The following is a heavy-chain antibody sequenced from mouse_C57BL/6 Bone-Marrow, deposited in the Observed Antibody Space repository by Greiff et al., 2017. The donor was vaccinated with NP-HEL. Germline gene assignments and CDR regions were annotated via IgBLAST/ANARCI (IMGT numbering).Heavy chain of an antibody. CDR1: GYTFTSYG. CDR3: ARWAAQATFHYYAMDY. CDR2: IYPRSGNT. J-gene: IGHJ4*01. Sequence: VQLQQSGAELARPGASVKLSCKASGYTFTSYGISWVKQRTGQGLEWIGEIYPRSGNTYYNEKFKGKATLTADKSSSTAYMELRSLTSEDSAVYFCARWAAQATFHYYAMDYWGQGTSVTVSS. V-gene: IGHV1-81*01. D-gene: IGHD3-2*02.